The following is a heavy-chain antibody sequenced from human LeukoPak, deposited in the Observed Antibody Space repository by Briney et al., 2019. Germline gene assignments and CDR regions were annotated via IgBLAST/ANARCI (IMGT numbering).Heavy chain of an antibody. CDR3: AKHGPGRINWGAFDI. D-gene: IGHD3-10*01. CDR2: ISASGGST. V-gene: IGHV3-23*01. CDR1: GFTLSSYA. Sequence: GGSLRLSCAASGFTLSSYAMSWVRQATGKGLEWVSAISASGGSTYYANSVKGRLTASRDNSRNTLYLQMNSLRAEDTAIYYCAKHGPGRINWGAFDIWGQGTMVTVSS. J-gene: IGHJ3*02.